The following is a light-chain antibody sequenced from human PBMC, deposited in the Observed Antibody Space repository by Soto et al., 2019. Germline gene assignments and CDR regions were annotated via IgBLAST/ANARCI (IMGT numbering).Light chain of an antibody. CDR1: RDISNS. CDR2: GAS. CDR3: QQTSAFPRT. V-gene: IGKV1-12*01. Sequence: DIQLTQSPSFLSASVGDRVTITRRASRDISNSLAWYQQTPGKAPKLLLRGASSLHRGVPSRFSGGGAGTEFTLTISSLQPEDFATYYCQQTSAFPRTFGQGTKVDIK. J-gene: IGKJ1*01.